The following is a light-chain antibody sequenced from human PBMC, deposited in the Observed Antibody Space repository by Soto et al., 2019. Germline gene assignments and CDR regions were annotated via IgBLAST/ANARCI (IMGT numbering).Light chain of an antibody. CDR2: GAS. Sequence: EIGMTQSPATLSVSPGERATLSCRASQTVSSNLAWYQQKPGQPPRLLIYGASTRATDIPARFSGSGSGTEFTLTISSLQSEDFAVYYCQQCSNWPRTFGQGTKVEIK. CDR1: QTVSSN. V-gene: IGKV3-15*01. J-gene: IGKJ1*01. CDR3: QQCSNWPRT.